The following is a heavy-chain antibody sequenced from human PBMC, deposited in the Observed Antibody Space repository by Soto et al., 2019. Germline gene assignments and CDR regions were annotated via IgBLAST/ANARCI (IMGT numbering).Heavy chain of an antibody. Sequence: ASVKVSCKATGYTFTSYYMHWVRQAPGQGLEWMGLINPSDGSTSYAQKFQGRVTMTRDTSTRTVYMELRSLRFEDTAIYVCASFVKRQNVEADYWGQGTLVTVSS. J-gene: IGHJ4*02. V-gene: IGHV1-46*01. CDR1: GYTFTSYY. CDR2: INPSDGST. D-gene: IGHD1-1*01. CDR3: ASFVKRQNVEADY.